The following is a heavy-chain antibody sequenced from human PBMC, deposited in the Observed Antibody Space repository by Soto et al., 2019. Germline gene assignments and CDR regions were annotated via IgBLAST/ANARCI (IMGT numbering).Heavy chain of an antibody. D-gene: IGHD3-22*01. J-gene: IGHJ5*02. CDR3: ARPIQYYFDTSAQSAWFDP. CDR1: GGTFGSYA. V-gene: IGHV1-69*12. CDR2: IIPIFSTP. Sequence: QVQLVQSGAEVKKPGSSVKVSCKTSGGTFGSYAISWVRQAPGQGLEWMGGIIPIFSTPNYAQKLQCRVTITAEESTSTAYMELSSLRSEDTAVYYCARPIQYYFDTSAQSAWFDPWGQGTLVTVSS.